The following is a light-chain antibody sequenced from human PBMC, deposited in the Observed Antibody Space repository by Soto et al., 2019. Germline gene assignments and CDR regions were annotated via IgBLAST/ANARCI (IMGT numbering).Light chain of an antibody. CDR2: DVS. V-gene: IGLV2-14*03. Sequence: QSALTQPASVSGSPGQSITISCTGTSSDVGGYNYVSWYQQHPGKAPKLMIYDVSNRPSGVSNRFSGSKSGNTASLTISGLQAEDEADYYCSSYTSRSTLAFGGGTKVTVL. CDR1: SSDVGGYNY. J-gene: IGLJ2*01. CDR3: SSYTSRSTLA.